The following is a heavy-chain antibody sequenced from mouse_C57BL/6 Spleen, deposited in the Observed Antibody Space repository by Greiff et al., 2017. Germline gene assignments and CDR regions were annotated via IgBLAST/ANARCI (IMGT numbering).Heavy chain of an antibody. Sequence: VQLQQSGPGMVKPSQSLSLPCTVTGYSITSGYDWHWIRHFPGNKLEWMGYISYSGSTNYNPSLKSRISITHDPSKNHFFLKLNSVTTEDTATYYCARGGYYAMDDWGQGTSVTVSS. CDR3: ARGGYYAMDD. CDR2: ISYSGST. V-gene: IGHV3-1*01. CDR1: GYSITSGYD. J-gene: IGHJ4*01.